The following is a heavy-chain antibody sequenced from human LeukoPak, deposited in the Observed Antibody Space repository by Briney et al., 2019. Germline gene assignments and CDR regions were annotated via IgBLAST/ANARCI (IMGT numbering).Heavy chain of an antibody. V-gene: IGHV4-30-4*01. CDR1: GGSISSGDYS. CDR2: IYYSGST. D-gene: IGHD5-18*01. Sequence: PSETLSLTCTVSGGSISSGDYSWSWIRQPPGKGLEWIGYIYYSGSTYYNPSLKSRVTISVDTSKNQFSLKLSSVTAADTAVYYCARVGSTAMVHFDYWGQGTLVTVSS. CDR3: ARVGSTAMVHFDY. J-gene: IGHJ4*02.